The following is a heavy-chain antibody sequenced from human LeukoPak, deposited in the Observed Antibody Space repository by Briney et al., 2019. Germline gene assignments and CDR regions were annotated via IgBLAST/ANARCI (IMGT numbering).Heavy chain of an antibody. CDR2: IKQDGSEQ. V-gene: IGHV3-7*05. J-gene: IGHJ2*01. CDR3: ARGTDGRRYFDL. CDR1: GFTFSNSW. D-gene: IGHD5-24*01. Sequence: PGGSLRLSCVASGFTFSNSWMSWVRQAPGRGLEWEANIKQDGSEQYYLDSVRGRFTISRDNAKNSLYLQMNSLRAEDTAVYYCARGTDGRRYFDLWGRGTLLTVSS.